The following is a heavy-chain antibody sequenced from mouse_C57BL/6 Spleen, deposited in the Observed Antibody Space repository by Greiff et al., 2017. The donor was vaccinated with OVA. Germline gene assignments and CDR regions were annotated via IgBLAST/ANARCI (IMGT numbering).Heavy chain of an antibody. CDR3: ARKYYYSSSYYFDY. Sequence: EVQLQQSGPELVKPGASVKISCKASGYTFTDYYMNWVKQSPGQSLEWIGDINPHDGGTSYNQKFKGKATLTVDKSSSTAYMELRSLASEVSAVYYCARKYYYSSSYYFDYWGQGTTLTVSS. CDR1: GYTFTDYY. D-gene: IGHD1-1*01. V-gene: IGHV1-26*01. CDR2: INPHDGGT. J-gene: IGHJ2*01.